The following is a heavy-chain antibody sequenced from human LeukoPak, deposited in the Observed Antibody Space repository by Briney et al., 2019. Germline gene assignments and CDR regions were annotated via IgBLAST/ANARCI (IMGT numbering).Heavy chain of an antibody. CDR3: ARDSTAEGATFDY. V-gene: IGHV3-30*04. CDR2: ISYDGSNK. CDR1: GFTFSSYA. D-gene: IGHD3-16*01. Sequence: GGSLRLSCAASGFTFSSYAMHWVRQAPGKGLEWVAVISYDGSNKYYADSVKGRFTISRDNSKNTLYLQMNSLRAEDTAVYYCARDSTAEGATFDYWGQGTLVTVSS. J-gene: IGHJ4*02.